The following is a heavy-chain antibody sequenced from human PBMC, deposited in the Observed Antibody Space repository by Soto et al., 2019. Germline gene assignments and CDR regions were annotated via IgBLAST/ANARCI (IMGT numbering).Heavy chain of an antibody. CDR2: IYYSGST. V-gene: IGHV4-59*12. Sequence: SETLSLTCTVSGGSISSYYWCWIRQHPGKGLEWIGYIYYSGSTYYNPSLKSRVTISVDTSKNQFSLKLSSVTAADTAVYYCAGDLLQVVASGYDLGYYYYGMDVWGQGTTVTVSS. CDR3: AGDLLQVVASGYDLGYYYYGMDV. D-gene: IGHD5-12*01. CDR1: GGSISSYY. J-gene: IGHJ6*02.